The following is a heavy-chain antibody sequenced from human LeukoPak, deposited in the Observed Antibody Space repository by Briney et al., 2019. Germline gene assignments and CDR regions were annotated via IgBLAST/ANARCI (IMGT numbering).Heavy chain of an antibody. CDR2: FYYSGTT. CDR3: TRRTPNPSSYGPMDEMVALN. CDR1: GASITRSNYY. V-gene: IGHV4-39*01. D-gene: IGHD5-18*01. J-gene: IGHJ4*02. Sequence: PSETLSLTCTVSGASITRSNYYWGWIRQPPGKGLEWIGSFYYSGTTYYNPSLESRVTISVDTSKNQFSLKLTSVTAADTAVYYCTRRTPNPSSYGPMDEMVALNRGQGTLVTVSS.